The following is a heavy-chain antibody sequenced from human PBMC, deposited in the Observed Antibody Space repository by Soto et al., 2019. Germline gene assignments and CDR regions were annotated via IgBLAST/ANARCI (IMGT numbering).Heavy chain of an antibody. V-gene: IGHV1-8*01. CDR1: GYTFTSYD. CDR3: ARVSRYCSGGSCYYNWFDP. D-gene: IGHD2-15*01. Sequence: QVQLVQSGAEVKKPGASVKVSCKASGYTFTSYDINWVRQATGQGLEWMGWMNPNSGNTGYAQKFQGRVTMTRNNSIRKAYMELSSMRSEDTAVYYCARVSRYCSGGSCYYNWFDPWGQGTLVTVSS. J-gene: IGHJ5*02. CDR2: MNPNSGNT.